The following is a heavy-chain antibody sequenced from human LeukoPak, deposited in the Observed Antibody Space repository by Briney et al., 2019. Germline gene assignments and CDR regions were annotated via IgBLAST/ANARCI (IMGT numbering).Heavy chain of an antibody. CDR2: ISAYNGNT. CDR3: ARDRRTARAAGSWFDP. J-gene: IGHJ5*02. Sequence: ASVKVSCKASGYTFTSYGISWVRQAPGQGLEWMGWISAYNGNTNYAQKLQGRVTMTTDTSTGTAYMELRSLRSDDTAVYYCARDRRTARAAGSWFDPWGQGTLVTVSS. CDR1: GYTFTSYG. D-gene: IGHD2-15*01. V-gene: IGHV1-18*01.